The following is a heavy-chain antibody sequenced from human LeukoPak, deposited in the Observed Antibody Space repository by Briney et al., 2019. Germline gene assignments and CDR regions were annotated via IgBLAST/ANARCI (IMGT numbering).Heavy chain of an antibody. V-gene: IGHV3-21*01. D-gene: IGHD3-3*01. CDR1: GFTFSSYS. CDR3: ARDITIFGVSYAFDI. CDR2: ISSSSSYI. J-gene: IGHJ3*02. Sequence: GGSLRLSCAASGFTFSSYSMNWVRQAPGKGLEWVSSISSSSSYIYYADSVKGRFTISRDNAKNSLYLQMNSLRAEDTAVYYCARDITIFGVSYAFDIWGQGTMVTVSS.